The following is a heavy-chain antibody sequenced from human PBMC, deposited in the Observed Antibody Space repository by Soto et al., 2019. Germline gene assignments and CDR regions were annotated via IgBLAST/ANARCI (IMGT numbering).Heavy chain of an antibody. CDR3: ARNRLRQYYYGMDV. CDR1: GYSFANYW. J-gene: IGHJ6*02. V-gene: IGHV5-51*01. Sequence: GESLKISCQGSGYSFANYWIAWVRQMPGKGLEWVGVIYPGDSDTRYSPSFRGQVTISADKSISHVYLQWSSLKASDTAMYYCARNRLRQYYYGMDVWGQGTTVTAP. D-gene: IGHD3-10*01. CDR2: IYPGDSDT.